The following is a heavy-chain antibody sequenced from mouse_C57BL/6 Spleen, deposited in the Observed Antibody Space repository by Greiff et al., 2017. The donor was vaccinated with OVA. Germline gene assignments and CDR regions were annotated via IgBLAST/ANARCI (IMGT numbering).Heavy chain of an antibody. CDR2: ISDGGSYT. Sequence: EVNVVESGGGLVKPGGSLKLSCAASGFTFSSYAMSWVRQTPEKRLEWVATISDGGSYTYYPDNVKGRFTISRDNAKNNLYLQMSHLKSEDTAMYYCARSHYYGSSSFAYWAKGLWSLSLQ. CDR1: GFTFSSYA. V-gene: IGHV5-4*03. D-gene: IGHD1-1*01. J-gene: IGHJ3*01. CDR3: ARSHYYGSSSFAY.